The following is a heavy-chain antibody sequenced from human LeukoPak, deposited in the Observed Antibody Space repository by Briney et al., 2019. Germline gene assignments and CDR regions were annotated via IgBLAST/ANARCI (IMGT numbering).Heavy chain of an antibody. CDR1: GYTFTSYG. V-gene: IGHV1-69*13. Sequence: ASVKVSCKASGYTFTSYGISWVRQAPGQGLEWMGGIIPIFGTANYAQKFQGRVTITADESTSTAYMELSSLRSEDTAVYYCARRGETNYYDSSGYYSRWGQGTLVTVSS. J-gene: IGHJ4*02. D-gene: IGHD3-22*01. CDR3: ARRGETNYYDSSGYYSR. CDR2: IIPIFGTA.